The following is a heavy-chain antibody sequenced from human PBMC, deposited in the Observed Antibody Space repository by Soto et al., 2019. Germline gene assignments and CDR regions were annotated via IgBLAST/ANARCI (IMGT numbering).Heavy chain of an antibody. CDR1: GFTFSNAW. CDR2: IKSKTDGGTT. J-gene: IGHJ4*02. CDR3: TPLSVVDFWSGYSDY. D-gene: IGHD3-3*01. Sequence: EVPLVESGGGLVKPGGSLRLSCAASGFTFSNAWMNWVRQAPGKGLEWVGRIKSKTDGGTTDYAAPVKGRFTISRDDSKNTLYLQMNSLKTEDTAVYYCTPLSVVDFWSGYSDYWGQGTLVTVSS. V-gene: IGHV3-15*07.